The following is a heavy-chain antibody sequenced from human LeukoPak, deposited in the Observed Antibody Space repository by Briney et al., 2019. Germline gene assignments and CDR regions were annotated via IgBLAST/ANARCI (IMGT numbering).Heavy chain of an antibody. CDR3: TKFGAYYFDNSASESFDY. Sequence: GGSLRLSCSGSGFRFGDYAINWFRQTPGKGLESVGFIRSKPYGEAADYAASVRGRFIISRDDSKSIAYLQMNSLKPEDTAVYYCTKFGAYYFDNSASESFDYWGQGTLVTVSS. D-gene: IGHD3-22*01. CDR2: IRSKPYGEAA. V-gene: IGHV3-49*03. J-gene: IGHJ4*02. CDR1: GFRFGDYA.